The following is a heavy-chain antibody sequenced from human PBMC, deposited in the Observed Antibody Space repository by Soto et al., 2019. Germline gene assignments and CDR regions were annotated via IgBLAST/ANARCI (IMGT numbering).Heavy chain of an antibody. Sequence: EVQLVESRGGLVQPGGSLRLSCAASGFTFSSHWIHWVRQAPGKGLVWVSRLNSGGSTTDYAGSVKGRFAISRDNAKNTLSMLMNGLRGEDTAVYHCVRGASGYYYVDSWGQGTLVTVSS. V-gene: IGHV3-74*01. CDR1: GFTFSSHW. CDR2: LNSGGSTT. CDR3: VRGASGYYYVDS. D-gene: IGHD3-22*01. J-gene: IGHJ4*02.